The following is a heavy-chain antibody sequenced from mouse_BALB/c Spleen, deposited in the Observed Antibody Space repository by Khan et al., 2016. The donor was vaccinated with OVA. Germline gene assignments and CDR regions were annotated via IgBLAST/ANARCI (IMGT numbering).Heavy chain of an antibody. D-gene: IGHD2-4*01. CDR2: ISFGSATI. Sequence: EVELVESGGGLVQPGGSRRLSCAASGFTFSSFGMHWVRQAPEKGLEWVAYISFGSATIYYADTVKCRFTISRDNPKNNLFLHMTSLRSEDTAIYYCARSMITTWYFDVWGAGTTVTVSS. J-gene: IGHJ1*01. CDR1: GFTFSSFG. V-gene: IGHV5-17*02. CDR3: ARSMITTWYFDV.